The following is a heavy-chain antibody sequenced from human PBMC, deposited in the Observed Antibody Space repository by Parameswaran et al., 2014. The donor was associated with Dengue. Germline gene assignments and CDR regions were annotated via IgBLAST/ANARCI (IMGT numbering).Heavy chain of an antibody. D-gene: IGHD5-12*01. V-gene: IGHV1-69*01. CDR2: IIPIFGTA. J-gene: IGHJ1*01. CDR3: ARWGLRGYSGYDPAEYFQH. Sequence: WVRQAPGQGLEWMGGIIPIFGTANYAQKFQGRVTITADESTSTAYMELSSLRSEDTAVYYCARWGLRGYSGYDPAEYFQHWGQGTLVTVSS.